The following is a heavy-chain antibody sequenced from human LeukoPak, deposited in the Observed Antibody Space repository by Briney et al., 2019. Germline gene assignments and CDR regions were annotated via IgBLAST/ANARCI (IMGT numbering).Heavy chain of an antibody. CDR1: GGSISSGGYY. Sequence: PSQTLSLTSTVSGGSISSGGYYWSWIRQHPGKGLEWIGDIYYSGSTYYNPSLKSRVTISVDTSKNQFSLKLSSVPAADTAVYYCASAYYDSTKGLDYWGQGTLVTVSS. CDR2: IYYSGST. CDR3: ASAYYDSTKGLDY. D-gene: IGHD3-22*01. V-gene: IGHV4-31*03. J-gene: IGHJ4*02.